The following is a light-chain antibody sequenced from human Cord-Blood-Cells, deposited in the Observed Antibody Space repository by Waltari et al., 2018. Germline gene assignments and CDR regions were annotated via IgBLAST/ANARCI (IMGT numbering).Light chain of an antibody. Sequence: DIQMHTYPSNLSASVGDRVTITCRASQSISRWLAWYPQKPGKAPKLLIYKAYSLESGVPSRFSGSGSGTEFTLTISSLQPDDFATYYCKQYNSYSWTFGQGTKVEIK. CDR3: KQYNSYSWT. CDR2: KAY. V-gene: IGKV1-5*03. J-gene: IGKJ1*01. CDR1: QSISRW.